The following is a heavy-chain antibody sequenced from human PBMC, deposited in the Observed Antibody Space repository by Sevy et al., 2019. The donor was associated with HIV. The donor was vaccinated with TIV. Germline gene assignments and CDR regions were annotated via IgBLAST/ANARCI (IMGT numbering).Heavy chain of an antibody. CDR2: ISGSGGST. CDR3: AKAGTRLAYYYYYGMDV. J-gene: IGHJ6*02. V-gene: IGHV3-23*01. CDR1: GFTFSSYA. D-gene: IGHD3-10*01. Sequence: GGSLRLSCAASGFTFSSYAMSWVRQAPGKGLEWGSAISGSGGSTYYADSVKGRFTISRDNSKNTLYLQMNSLRAEDTAVYYCAKAGTRLAYYYYYGMDVWGQGTTVTVSS.